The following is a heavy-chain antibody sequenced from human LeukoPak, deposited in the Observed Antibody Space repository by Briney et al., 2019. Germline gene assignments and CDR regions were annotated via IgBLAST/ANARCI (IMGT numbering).Heavy chain of an antibody. CDR3: ARDRGGSGDFDY. Sequence: ASEKVSCKVSGYTLTELSMHWVRQAPGQRLEWMGWINPGNGDTKYSQEFQDRVTIATDTSASTGYMDLRSLRSEDMAVYYCARDRGGSGDFDYWGQGTLVTVSS. D-gene: IGHD3-10*01. CDR1: GYTLTELS. CDR2: INPGNGDT. V-gene: IGHV1-3*03. J-gene: IGHJ4*02.